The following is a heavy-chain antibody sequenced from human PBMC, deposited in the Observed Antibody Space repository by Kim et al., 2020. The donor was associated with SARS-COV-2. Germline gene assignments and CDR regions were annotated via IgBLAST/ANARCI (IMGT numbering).Heavy chain of an antibody. D-gene: IGHD6-25*01. CDR2: IYYSGST. V-gene: IGHV4-31*03. J-gene: IGHJ6*01. Sequence: SETLSLTCTVSGGSISSGGYSWNWIRQHPGKGLEWIGYIYYSGSTYYNPSLKSRVTISLDTSKNQFSLRLNSVTAADTAVYYCASSPLDFAAGLDYYGM. CDR3: ASSPLDFAAGLDYYGM. CDR1: GGSISSGGYS.